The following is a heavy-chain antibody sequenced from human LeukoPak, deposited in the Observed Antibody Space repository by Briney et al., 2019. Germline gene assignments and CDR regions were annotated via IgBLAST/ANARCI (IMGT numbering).Heavy chain of an antibody. D-gene: IGHD5-24*01. Sequence: GESLKISGKGSGYSFTSYWIGWVGQMPGKGLEWMGIIYPGDSDTRYSPSFQGQVTISADKSISTAYLQWSSLKASDTAMYYCARLSVEMATIVPVDPWGQGTLVTVSS. CDR2: IYPGDSDT. V-gene: IGHV5-51*01. J-gene: IGHJ5*02. CDR3: ARLSVEMATIVPVDP. CDR1: GYSFTSYW.